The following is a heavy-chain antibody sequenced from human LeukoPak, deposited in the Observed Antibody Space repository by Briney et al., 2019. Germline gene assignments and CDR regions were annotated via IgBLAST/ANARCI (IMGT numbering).Heavy chain of an antibody. CDR2: IRSNSDGGTI. D-gene: IGHD3-22*01. J-gene: IGHJ5*02. CDR1: GFTFSNAW. Sequence: PGGSLRLSCATSGFTFSNAWMNWVRQAPGKGLEWVGRIRSNSDGGTIDYAAPVKGRFTLSRDDSRTTLYLQMNSLQTEDTAVYYCATDFYDSTWGQGTLVTVSS. V-gene: IGHV3-15*07. CDR3: ATDFYDST.